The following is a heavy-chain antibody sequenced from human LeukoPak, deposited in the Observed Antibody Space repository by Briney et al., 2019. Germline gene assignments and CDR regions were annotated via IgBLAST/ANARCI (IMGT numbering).Heavy chain of an antibody. CDR2: IRYDGSNK. J-gene: IGHJ4*02. V-gene: IGHV3-30*02. Sequence: PGGSLRLSCAASGFTFSSYGMHWVRQAPGKGLEWVAFIRYDGSNKYYADSVKGRFTISRDNSKNTMYLQMNNLREEDTAVYYCTRDPILGAPDYFDYWGQGTLVTVSS. CDR3: TRDPILGAPDYFDY. D-gene: IGHD1-26*01. CDR1: GFTFSSYG.